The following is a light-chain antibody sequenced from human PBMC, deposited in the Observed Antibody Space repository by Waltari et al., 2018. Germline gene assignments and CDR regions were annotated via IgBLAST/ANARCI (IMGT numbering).Light chain of an antibody. CDR1: SSNIGSNY. J-gene: IGLJ2*01. CDR2: RNN. CDR3: AAWDDSLSGVV. Sequence: QSVLTQPPSASGPPGPRVTISCSGHSSNIGSNYVSWYHQLPGTAPKLLIYRNNQRPSGVPDRSSGAKSGTSASLAISGLRSEDEADYYCAAWDDSLSGVVFGGGTKLTVL. V-gene: IGLV1-47*01.